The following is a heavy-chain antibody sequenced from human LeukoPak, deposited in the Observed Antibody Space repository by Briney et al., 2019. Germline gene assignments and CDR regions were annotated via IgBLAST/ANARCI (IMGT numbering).Heavy chain of an antibody. V-gene: IGHV3-30*02. CDR2: IRYDGSNK. Sequence: SGGSLRLSCVVSGFTFNSYGMHWVRQAPGKGLEWVAFIRYDGSNKHYADSVKGRFTISRDNSKNKLYLQMNSLRAEDTAVYYCAKGLMGTTVTTEPIWGQGTMVTVSS. CDR3: AKGLMGTTVTTEPI. CDR1: GFTFNSYG. J-gene: IGHJ3*02. D-gene: IGHD4-17*01.